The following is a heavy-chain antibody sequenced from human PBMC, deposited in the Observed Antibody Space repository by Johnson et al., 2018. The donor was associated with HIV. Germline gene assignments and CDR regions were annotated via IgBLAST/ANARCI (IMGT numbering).Heavy chain of an antibody. J-gene: IGHJ3*02. V-gene: IGHV3-33*03. D-gene: IGHD5-12*01. CDR2: IWCGGSNK. CDR1: GFTFSNAW. Sequence: QVQLVESGGGLVKPGGSLRLSCAASGFTFSNAWMSWVRQAPGKGLEWEALIWCGGSNKYNADSVKGRFTVSRDNSKNAVYLQMNSLGAGDTAVYYCAKDQHGPLVPTVMRDDSFDIWGQGTMVTVSS. CDR3: AKDQHGPLVPTVMRDDSFDI.